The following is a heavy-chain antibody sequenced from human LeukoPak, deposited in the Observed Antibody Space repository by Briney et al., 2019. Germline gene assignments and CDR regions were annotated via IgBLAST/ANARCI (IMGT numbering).Heavy chain of an antibody. V-gene: IGHV5-51*01. D-gene: IGHD3-3*01. CDR1: GYSFTNYW. Sequence: GESLKISCKGSGYSFTNYWIGWVRQMPGKGLEWMGIIYPGDFDTRYSPSFQGQVTISADKSISTAYLQWSSLKASDTAMYYCARRGGDDFWSGDFDYWGQGTLVTVSS. J-gene: IGHJ4*02. CDR2: IYPGDFDT. CDR3: ARRGGDDFWSGDFDY.